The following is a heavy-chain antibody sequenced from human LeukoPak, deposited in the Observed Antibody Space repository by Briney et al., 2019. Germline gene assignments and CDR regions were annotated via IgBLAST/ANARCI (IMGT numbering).Heavy chain of an antibody. CDR2: ISWNSGYI. Sequence: GRSLRLSCAASGFTFDNYAMHWVRQAPGKGLEWLSIISWNSGYIGYADSVKGRFTISRDDAKKSLDLQMNSLRAEDTAFYYCAKVRGTYSSGYFFDYWGQGTLVTVSS. D-gene: IGHD6-19*01. CDR1: GFTFDNYA. CDR3: AKVRGTYSSGYFFDY. V-gene: IGHV3-9*01. J-gene: IGHJ4*02.